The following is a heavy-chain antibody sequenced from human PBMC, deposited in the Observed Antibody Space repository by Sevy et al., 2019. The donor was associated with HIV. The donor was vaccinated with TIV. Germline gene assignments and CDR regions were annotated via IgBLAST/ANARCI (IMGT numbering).Heavy chain of an antibody. CDR1: GFTFSSYS. D-gene: IGHD5-12*01. J-gene: IGHJ3*02. Sequence: GGSLRLSCAASGFTFSSYSMNWVRQAPGKGLEWVLYISSSSSTIYEGDSVKGRFTISRDNARNSMYLQLNSLRDEDTAVYYCARERLGYGGDAFDIWGQGTMVTVSS. CDR2: ISSSSSTI. CDR3: ARERLGYGGDAFDI. V-gene: IGHV3-48*02.